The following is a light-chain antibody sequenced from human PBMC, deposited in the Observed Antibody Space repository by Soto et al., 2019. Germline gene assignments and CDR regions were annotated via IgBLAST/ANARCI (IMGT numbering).Light chain of an antibody. CDR1: RSDVGYYNY. CDR2: DVS. V-gene: IGLV2-14*01. Sequence: QSALTQPASVSGSPGQSITISCTGSRSDVGYYNYVSWYQQHPGKAPKLIIYDVSNRPSGVSNRFSGSKSANTASLTISGLQAEDEADYYCSSYSDSSTLFGGGTKVTVL. CDR3: SSYSDSSTL. J-gene: IGLJ2*01.